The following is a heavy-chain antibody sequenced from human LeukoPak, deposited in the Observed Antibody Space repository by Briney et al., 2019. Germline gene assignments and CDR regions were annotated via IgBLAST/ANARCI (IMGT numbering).Heavy chain of an antibody. D-gene: IGHD6-19*01. V-gene: IGHV4-59*01. CDR2: IYYSGST. J-gene: IGHJ4*02. CDR1: GGSISSYY. CDR3: ARVHFSSGWIYYFDY. Sequence: SETLSLTCTVSGGSISSYYWSWIRQPPGKGLERIGYIYYSGSTNYNPSLKSRVTISVDTSKNQFSLKLSPVTAADTAVYYCARVHFSSGWIYYFDYWGQGTLVTVSS.